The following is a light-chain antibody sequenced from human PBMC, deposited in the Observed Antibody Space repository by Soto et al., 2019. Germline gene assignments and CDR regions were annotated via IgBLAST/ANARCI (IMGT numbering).Light chain of an antibody. CDR1: QSVSSN. J-gene: IGKJ1*01. CDR2: GAS. CDR3: QHYNNWPRT. Sequence: EIVMTQSPATLSVSPGERATLSCRASQSVSSNLAWYQQKPGQAPRLLIYGASTRATGIPARFSGSGSGTEFTLTISSPQSEDFAVYHCQHYNNWPRTFGQGTKVEIK. V-gene: IGKV3-15*01.